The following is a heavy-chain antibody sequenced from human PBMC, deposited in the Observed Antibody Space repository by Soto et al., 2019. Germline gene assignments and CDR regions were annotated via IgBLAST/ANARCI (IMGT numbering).Heavy chain of an antibody. D-gene: IGHD2-15*01. Sequence: PSDPLRLTCAVYGVTFSGYYWSWIRQPPGKGLEWIGEINHSGSTNYNPSLKSRVTISVDTSKNQFSLKLSSVTAADTAVYYCAGISTHCSGGSCSGYWGQGTLVTVSS. J-gene: IGHJ4*02. V-gene: IGHV4-34*08. CDR1: GVTFSGYY. CDR3: AGISTHCSGGSCSGY. CDR2: INHSGST.